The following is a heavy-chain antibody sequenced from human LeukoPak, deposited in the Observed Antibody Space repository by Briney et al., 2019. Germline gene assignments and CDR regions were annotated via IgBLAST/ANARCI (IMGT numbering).Heavy chain of an antibody. V-gene: IGHV3-53*01. J-gene: IGHJ4*02. CDR1: GLTVSSKD. D-gene: IGHD2-2*01. CDR2: IYSGGST. Sequence: PGGSLRLSCAASGLTVSSKDMSWVRQAPGKGLEWVSVIYSGGSTYYTDSVKGRFTISRDNSRNTMYLQMNNLRAEDTAIYYCVKDRDCSSTGCYVFANWGQGTLVTVSP. CDR3: VKDRDCSSTGCYVFAN.